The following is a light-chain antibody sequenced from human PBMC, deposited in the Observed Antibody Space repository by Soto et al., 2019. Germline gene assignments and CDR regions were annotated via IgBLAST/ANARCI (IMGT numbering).Light chain of an antibody. Sequence: DIQMTQSPSTLSGSVGDRVTITCRASQTISSWLAWYQQKPGRAPKLLIYDASNLQSGVPSRFSGSGSGTDFTLTISSLQPEDFATYYCQQANSFPYTFGQGTRLEIK. CDR2: DAS. V-gene: IGKV1-12*01. CDR1: QTISSW. CDR3: QQANSFPYT. J-gene: IGKJ5*01.